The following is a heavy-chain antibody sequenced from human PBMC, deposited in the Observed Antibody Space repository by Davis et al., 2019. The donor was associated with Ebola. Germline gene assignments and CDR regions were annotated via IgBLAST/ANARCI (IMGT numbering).Heavy chain of an antibody. D-gene: IGHD3-16*01. V-gene: IGHV3-53*04. J-gene: IGHJ4*02. Sequence: GESLKISCAASGFTVSSNYMSWVRQAPGKGLEWVSVIYSGGSTYYADSVKGRFTISRHNSKNTLYLQMNSLRAEDTAVYYCARERPGSLGVFDYWGQGTLVTVSS. CDR1: GFTVSSNY. CDR3: ARERPGSLGVFDY. CDR2: IYSGGST.